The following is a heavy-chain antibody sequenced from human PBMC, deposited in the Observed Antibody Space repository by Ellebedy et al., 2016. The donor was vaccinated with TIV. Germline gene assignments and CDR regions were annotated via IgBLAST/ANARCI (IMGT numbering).Heavy chain of an antibody. V-gene: IGHV1-18*04. D-gene: IGHD3-9*01. CDR3: ARRYYDILTGSYFDY. CDR2: ISAYNGNT. Sequence: ASVKVSCXASGYTFTSYGISWVRQAPGQGLEWMGWISAYNGNTNYAQKLQGRVTMTTDTSTSTAYMELRSLRSDDTAVYYCARRYYDILTGSYFDYWGQGTLVTVSS. CDR1: GYTFTSYG. J-gene: IGHJ4*02.